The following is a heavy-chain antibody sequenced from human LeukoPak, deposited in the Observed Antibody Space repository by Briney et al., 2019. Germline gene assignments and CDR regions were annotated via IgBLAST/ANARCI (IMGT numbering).Heavy chain of an antibody. CDR3: AAYGDHWYFDL. CDR2: TYARGSP. Sequence: SETLSLTCTVSGGSISSGSYYWSWIRQPAGKGLEWIGRTYARGSPTFNPSLRSRVTMSVDTSKNQFSLTLSSVSAADTAVYYCAAYGDHWYFDLWGRGTLVAVSS. CDR1: GGSISSGSYY. J-gene: IGHJ2*01. V-gene: IGHV4-61*02. D-gene: IGHD4-17*01.